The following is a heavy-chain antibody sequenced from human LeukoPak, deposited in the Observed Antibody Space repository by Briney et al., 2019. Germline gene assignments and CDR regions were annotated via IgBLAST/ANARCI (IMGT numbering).Heavy chain of an antibody. D-gene: IGHD3-3*01. V-gene: IGHV4-39*07. Sequence: SETLSLTCTVSGGSISSSSYYWGWIRQPPGKGLEWIGSIYYSGSTYYNPSLKSRVTISVDTSKNQFSLKLSSVTAADTAVYYCARDITIFGVVRFRNWFDPWGQGTLVTVSS. CDR2: IYYSGST. CDR1: GGSISSSSYY. J-gene: IGHJ5*02. CDR3: ARDITIFGVVRFRNWFDP.